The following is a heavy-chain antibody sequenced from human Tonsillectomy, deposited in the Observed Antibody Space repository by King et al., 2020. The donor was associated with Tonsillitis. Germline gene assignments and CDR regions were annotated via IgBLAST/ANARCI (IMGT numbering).Heavy chain of an antibody. CDR2: IYPGDSHT. J-gene: IGHJ4*02. D-gene: IGHD3-3*01. CDR1: GYLFTNHW. V-gene: IGHV5-51*03. Sequence: QLVQSGAEVKKSGESLKISCQTSGYLFTNHWIGWVRQRPGKGLEWMAVIYPGDSHTIFSPSFQGQVTLPVDRSITTAYLQWSSLKPSDTAIYYCARRAIIPTVRTFFFDFWGRGTLVTVSS. CDR3: ARRAIIPTVRTFFFDF.